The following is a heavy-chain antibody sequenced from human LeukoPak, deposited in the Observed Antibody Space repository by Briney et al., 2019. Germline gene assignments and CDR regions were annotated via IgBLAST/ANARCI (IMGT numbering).Heavy chain of an antibody. CDR2: IRSKTDGGTT. Sequence: TGGSLRLSCVASGFTFRTAWVSWVRQAPGKGLEWVGRIRSKTDGGTTDYAAAVKGRFTISRDDSKSTLYLQMNSLKTEDTALYYCSTRGGLGVAARRVLIDYWGQGTLVTVSS. CDR3: STRGGLGVAARRVLIDY. D-gene: IGHD6-6*01. J-gene: IGHJ4*02. V-gene: IGHV3-15*01. CDR1: GFTFRTAW.